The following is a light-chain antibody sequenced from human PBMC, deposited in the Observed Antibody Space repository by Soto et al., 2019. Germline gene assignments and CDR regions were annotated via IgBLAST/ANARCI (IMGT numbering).Light chain of an antibody. CDR3: LQSYGRPRT. J-gene: IGKJ1*01. Sequence: EIEMTQSPATLSASPGERATISCRASQSVSSTLAWYQQKPGQAPRFLIYGASSLETGVPARFSGRGSGTEFTLTISSLQPEDFAAYYCLQSYGRPRTFGPGTKVEVK. CDR1: QSVSST. V-gene: IGKV3-15*01. CDR2: GAS.